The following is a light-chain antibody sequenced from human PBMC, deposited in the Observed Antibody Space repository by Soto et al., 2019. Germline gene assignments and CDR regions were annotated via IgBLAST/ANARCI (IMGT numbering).Light chain of an antibody. J-gene: IGKJ5*01. V-gene: IGKV3-15*01. CDR2: GAS. CDR3: QQYNNWPPIT. CDR1: QTVRRN. Sequence: LTQSPNTPSAFPGEREPLYCTVSQTVRRNLAWYQQKPGQAPRLLIFGASTRATGIPARFSGSGSGADFTLTISSLQSEDSAVYYCQQYNNWPPITFGQGTRLEI.